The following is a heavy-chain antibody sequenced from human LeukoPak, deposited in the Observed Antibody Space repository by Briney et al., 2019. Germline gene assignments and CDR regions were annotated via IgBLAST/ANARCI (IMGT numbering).Heavy chain of an antibody. CDR1: GFTFGDYA. J-gene: IGHJ4*02. CDR2: IRSKAYGGTT. CDR3: TRGNGGYAFDY. V-gene: IGHV3-49*04. D-gene: IGHD5-12*01. Sequence: GGSLRLSCTASGFTFGDYAMSWVRQAPGKGLEWVGFIRSKAYGGTTEYAASVKGRFTISRDDSKSIAYLQMNSLKTEDTAVYYCTRGNGGYAFDYWGQGTLVTVSS.